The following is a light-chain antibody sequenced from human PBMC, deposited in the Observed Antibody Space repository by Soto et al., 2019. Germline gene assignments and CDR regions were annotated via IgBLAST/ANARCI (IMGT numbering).Light chain of an antibody. CDR2: GAS. V-gene: IGKV3-20*01. CDR3: QHYGSSTMYT. J-gene: IGKJ2*01. Sequence: EFVLTQSPGTLSLSPGQRATLSCRASQSVSSSSLAWYQQKFGQAPRLLIYGASSRATGIPDRFSGSGSGTDFTLTIGRLEPEDFAVYYCQHYGSSTMYTFGQGTKLEIK. CDR1: QSVSSSS.